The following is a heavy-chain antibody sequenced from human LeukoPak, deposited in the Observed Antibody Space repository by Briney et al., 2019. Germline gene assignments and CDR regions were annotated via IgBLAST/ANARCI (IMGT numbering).Heavy chain of an antibody. J-gene: IGHJ4*02. CDR1: GFTFSSYW. CDR2: INSDGSST. CDR3: AREGCLMCVVVPAALDY. D-gene: IGHD2-2*01. V-gene: IGHV3-74*01. Sequence: PGGSLRLSCAASGFTFSSYWMHWVRQAPGQGLVWVSRINSDGSSTSYADSVKGRFTISRDNAKNTLYLQMNSLRAEDTAVYYCAREGCLMCVVVPAALDYWGQGTLVTVSS.